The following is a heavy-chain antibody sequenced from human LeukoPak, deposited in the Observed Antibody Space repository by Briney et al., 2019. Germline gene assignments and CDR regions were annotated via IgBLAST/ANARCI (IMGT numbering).Heavy chain of an antibody. CDR1: GLTFSRCG. Sequence: QSGGSLRLSCEAFGLTFSRCGMHWVRQAPGKGLEWVTFISSDGSNKYYADSVKGRFTISRDNSKNTLYLQMNSLRAEDTAVYYCAKDVRQWLAYYYYYMDVWGKGTTVTISS. CDR2: ISSDGSNK. CDR3: AKDVRQWLAYYYYYMDV. V-gene: IGHV3-30*18. J-gene: IGHJ6*03. D-gene: IGHD6-19*01.